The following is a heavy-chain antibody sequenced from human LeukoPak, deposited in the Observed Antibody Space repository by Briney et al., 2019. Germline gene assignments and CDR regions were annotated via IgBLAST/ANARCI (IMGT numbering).Heavy chain of an antibody. J-gene: IGHJ4*02. D-gene: IGHD2-21*02. Sequence: GGSLRLSCAASGFTFSSYGMHWLRQAPGKGLEWVAFIRFDGSNKYYADSVKGRFTIPRDNSKNKLYLQMNSLRDEDTAVYYCARGLTGDHESPVYWGQGTLVTVSS. CDR1: GFTFSSYG. CDR3: ARGLTGDHESPVY. V-gene: IGHV3-30*02. CDR2: IRFDGSNK.